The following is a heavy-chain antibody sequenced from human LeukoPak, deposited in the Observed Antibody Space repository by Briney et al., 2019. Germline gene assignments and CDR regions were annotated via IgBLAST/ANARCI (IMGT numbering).Heavy chain of an antibody. D-gene: IGHD3-10*01. Sequence: SETLSLTCTVSGGSINSYYWSWIRQTPGKGLQWIGCIHYSGSTNYNPSLKSRVTVSVDTSKNQFSLKLSSVTAADTAVYYCAREGLNMVRGVIPKEAWGWFDPWGQGTLVTVSP. CDR2: IHYSGST. CDR1: GGSINSYY. V-gene: IGHV4-59*12. J-gene: IGHJ5*02. CDR3: AREGLNMVRGVIPKEAWGWFDP.